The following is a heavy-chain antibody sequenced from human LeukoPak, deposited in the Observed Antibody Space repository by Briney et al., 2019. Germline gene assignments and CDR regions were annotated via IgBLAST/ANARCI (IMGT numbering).Heavy chain of an antibody. V-gene: IGHV3-9*01. J-gene: IGHJ3*02. Sequence: PGRSLRLSCAASGFTFDDYAMHWVRQAPGKGLEWVSGISWNSGSIGYADSVKGRFTISRDNAKNSLYLQMNSLRAEDTALYYCAKDKIAVAKGGAFDIWGQGTMVTVSS. D-gene: IGHD6-19*01. CDR1: GFTFDDYA. CDR2: ISWNSGSI. CDR3: AKDKIAVAKGGAFDI.